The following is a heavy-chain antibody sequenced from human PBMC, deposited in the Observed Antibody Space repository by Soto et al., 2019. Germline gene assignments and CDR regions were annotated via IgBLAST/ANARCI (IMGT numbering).Heavy chain of an antibody. CDR2: IYHSGST. CDR1: GGSISSGGYS. V-gene: IGHV4-30-2*01. J-gene: IGHJ4*02. Sequence: SETLSLTCAVSGGSISSGGYSWSWIRQPPGKGLEWIGYIYHSGSTYYNPSLKSRVTVSVDRSKNQFSLKLSSVTAADTAVYYCARLRVTTVDYWGQGTLVTVSS. CDR3: ARLRVTTVDY. D-gene: IGHD4-17*01.